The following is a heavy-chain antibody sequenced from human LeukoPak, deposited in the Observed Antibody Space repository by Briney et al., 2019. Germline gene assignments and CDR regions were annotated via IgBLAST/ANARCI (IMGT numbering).Heavy chain of an antibody. CDR1: GFTISSYS. Sequence: GGSLRLSCAASGFTISSYSMNWVRQAPGKGLEWVSYISSSSSTIYYADSVKGRFTISRDNAKNSLYLQMNSLRAEDTAVYYCARDNIVGATWGYFDYWGQGTLVTVSS. CDR3: ARDNIVGATWGYFDY. J-gene: IGHJ4*02. V-gene: IGHV3-48*04. CDR2: ISSSSSTI. D-gene: IGHD1-26*01.